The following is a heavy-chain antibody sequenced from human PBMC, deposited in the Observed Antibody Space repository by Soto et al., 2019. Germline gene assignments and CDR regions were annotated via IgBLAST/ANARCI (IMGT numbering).Heavy chain of an antibody. V-gene: IGHV1-69*01. CDR1: GGSFRTYS. CDR2: VVPMFGTG. D-gene: IGHD3-22*01. J-gene: IGHJ4*02. Sequence: QVQLVQSGAEVKKPGSSVKVSCKASGGSFRTYSVSWLRQAPGQGLEWVGGVVPMFGTGTYAQKFQARVTITADESTSTAYMELSSLTSDDTAIYYCARGHDSNVYYYAQLDYCDFWGQGTLFTVSS. CDR3: ARGHDSNVYYYAQLDYCDF.